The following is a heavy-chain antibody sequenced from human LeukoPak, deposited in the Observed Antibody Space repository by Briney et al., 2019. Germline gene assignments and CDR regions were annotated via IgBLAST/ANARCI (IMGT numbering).Heavy chain of an antibody. CDR2: VSGSGGAT. D-gene: IGHD1-1*01. CDR1: GFTFNNYA. J-gene: IGHJ6*03. V-gene: IGHV3-23*01. CDR3: AKNRGGTYKYYMDV. Sequence: GGSLRLSCAASGFTFNNYAMSWVRQAPGMGLEWLSCVSGSGGATYYAASVKGRFTISRDNSKNTVYLQMGSLRAEDTAVYYCAKNRGGTYKYYMDVWGNGTTVTVSS.